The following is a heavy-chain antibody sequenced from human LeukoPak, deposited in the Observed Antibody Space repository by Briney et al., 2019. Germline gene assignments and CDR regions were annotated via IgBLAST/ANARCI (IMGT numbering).Heavy chain of an antibody. CDR3: ARLSPRIVVVPAAPDY. J-gene: IGHJ4*02. Sequence: SQTLSLTCTVSGGSISSGSYYWSWIRQPAGKGLEWIGRIYTSGSTYYNPSLKSRVTISVDTSKNQFSLKQSSVTAADTAVYYCARLSPRIVVVPAAPDYWGQGTLVTVSS. D-gene: IGHD2-2*01. V-gene: IGHV4-61*02. CDR1: GGSISSGSYY. CDR2: IYTSGST.